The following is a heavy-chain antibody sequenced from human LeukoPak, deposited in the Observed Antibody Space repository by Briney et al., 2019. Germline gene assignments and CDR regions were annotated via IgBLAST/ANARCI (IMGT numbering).Heavy chain of an antibody. V-gene: IGHV4-34*01. Sequence: SETLSLTCAVYGGSFSGYYWTWIRQPPGKGLEWIGEINHSGSTNYNPSLKSRVTMSVDTSMNQFSLRLNSVTAADAAVYYCARAYGSGSYHSNWFESWGQGTLVIVSS. CDR1: GGSFSGYY. J-gene: IGHJ5*01. CDR2: INHSGST. D-gene: IGHD3-10*01. CDR3: ARAYGSGSYHSNWFES.